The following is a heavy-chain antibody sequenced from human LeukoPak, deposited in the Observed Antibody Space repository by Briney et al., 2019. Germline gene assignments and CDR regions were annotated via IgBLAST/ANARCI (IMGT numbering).Heavy chain of an antibody. V-gene: IGHV3-74*01. CDR2: ISGDGSST. J-gene: IGHJ4*02. CDR1: GFTFSTYW. Sequence: PGRSLRLSCAASGFTFSTYWMHWVRPVPGKGLVWVSHISGDGSSTNYADSVRGRFTISRDNAKDTLYLQMNSLRAEDTAVYYCARGISRYWGQGTLVTVSS. CDR3: ARGISRY.